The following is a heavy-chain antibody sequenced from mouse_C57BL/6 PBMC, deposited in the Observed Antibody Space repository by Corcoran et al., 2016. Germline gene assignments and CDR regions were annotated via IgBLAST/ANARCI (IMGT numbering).Heavy chain of an antibody. Sequence: EVQLQQSVAELVRPGAAVKLSCTASGFNIKNTNMHWVKQRPEQGLEWIGRIDPANGNTKYAPKFQGKATLTVDKSSSTADMGPRSLTSEDSAVYYCARSLLVYYAMDYWGQGTSVTVSS. V-gene: IGHV14-3*01. CDR2: IDPANGNT. D-gene: IGHD1-1*01. CDR1: GFNIKNTN. J-gene: IGHJ4*01. CDR3: ARSLLVYYAMDY.